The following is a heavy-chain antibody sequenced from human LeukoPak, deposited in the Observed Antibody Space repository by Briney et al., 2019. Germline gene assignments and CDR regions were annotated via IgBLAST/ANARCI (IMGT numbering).Heavy chain of an antibody. V-gene: IGHV4-59*08. CDR3: ARHGYCSGGSCYSWGYYYYMDV. D-gene: IGHD2-15*01. CDR1: GGSISSYY. Sequence: SETLSLTCTVSGGSISSYYWSWIRQPPGKGLEWIGYIYYSGYTNYNPSLKSRVTISVDTSKNQFSLKLSSVTAADTAVYYCARHGYCSGGSCYSWGYYYYMDVWGKGTTVTISS. J-gene: IGHJ6*03. CDR2: IYYSGYT.